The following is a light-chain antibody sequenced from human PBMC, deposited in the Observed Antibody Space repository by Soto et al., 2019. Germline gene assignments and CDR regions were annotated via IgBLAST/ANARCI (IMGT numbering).Light chain of an antibody. CDR3: AAWDDSLNGPV. CDR1: TSNIGGNT. J-gene: IGLJ2*01. CDR2: TNY. V-gene: IGLV1-44*01. Sequence: QSVLTQPPSASGTPGQGVTISCSGSTSNIGGNTVNWYQQLPGTAPKLLIYTNYQRPSGVPDRFSGSKSGTSASLAISGLQSEDEAAYYCAAWDDSLNGPVFGGGTKVTVL.